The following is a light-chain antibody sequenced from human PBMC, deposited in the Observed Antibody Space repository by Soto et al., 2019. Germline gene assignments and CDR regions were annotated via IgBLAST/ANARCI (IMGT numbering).Light chain of an antibody. CDR1: SSDVGGYNY. Sequence: QSALTQPASVSGSPGQSIAISCTGTSSDVGGYNYVSWYQQHPGKAPKLMIYDVTSRPSGVSDRFSGSKSGTTASLTISGPQAEDEADYYCCSYTSSTIYVFGTGTKVTVL. CDR3: CSYTSSTIYV. J-gene: IGLJ1*01. CDR2: DVT. V-gene: IGLV2-14*03.